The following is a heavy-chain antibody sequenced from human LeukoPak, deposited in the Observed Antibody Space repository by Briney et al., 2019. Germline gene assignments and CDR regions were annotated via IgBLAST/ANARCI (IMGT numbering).Heavy chain of an antibody. V-gene: IGHV3-7*01. CDR2: IKPDGIDK. D-gene: IGHD5-24*01. CDR3: ATISAQTFDI. CDR1: GFTFRSHW. Sequence: RGSLRLSCVGSGFTFRSHWVNWVRQSPRKGLEWVANIKPDGIDKYYVDSARGRFTVSRDNAKNSAFLQMNSLRAEDTAIYYCATISAQTFDIWGQGTLTSVSS. J-gene: IGHJ3*02.